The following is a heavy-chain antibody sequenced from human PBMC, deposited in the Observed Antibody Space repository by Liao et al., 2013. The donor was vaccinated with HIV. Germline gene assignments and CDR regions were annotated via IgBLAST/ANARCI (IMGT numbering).Heavy chain of an antibody. CDR3: ARGDHCGGDCFAFDV. CDR1: GGSMSSGGYS. V-gene: IGHV4-30-2*01. Sequence: QMQLQESGSGLVKPSQTLSLTCGVSGGSMSSGGYSWSWIRQPPGKGLEWIGYIYHSGSTYYKSSLKSRVTMSVDRSENQFSLKLSSVTAADTAVYYCARGDHCGGDCFAFDVWGQGTMVTVSS. J-gene: IGHJ3*01. CDR2: IYHSGST. D-gene: IGHD2-21*01.